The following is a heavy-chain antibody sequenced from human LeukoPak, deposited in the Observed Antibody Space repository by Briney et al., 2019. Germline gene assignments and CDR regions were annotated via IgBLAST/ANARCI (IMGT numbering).Heavy chain of an antibody. V-gene: IGHV3-30-3*01. CDR1: GFTFSSYW. J-gene: IGHJ4*02. D-gene: IGHD6-13*01. CDR2: ISYDGSNK. Sequence: GGSLRLSCAASGFTFSSYWMSWVRQAPGKGLEWVAVISYDGSNKYYADSVKGRFTISRDNSKNTLYLQMNSLRAEDTAVYYCARYSSSCVWGQGTLVTVSS. CDR3: ARYSSSCV.